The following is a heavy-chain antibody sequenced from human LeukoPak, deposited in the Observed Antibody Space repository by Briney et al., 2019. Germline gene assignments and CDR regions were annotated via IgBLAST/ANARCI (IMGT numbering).Heavy chain of an antibody. V-gene: IGHV1-46*01. Sequence: ASVKVSCKASGYTFTSYYMHWVRQAPAQGLEWMGIINPSGGSTSYAQKFQGRVTMTRDTSTSTVYMELSSLRSEDTAVYYCAREPGGYDTPDAFDIWGQGTMVTVSS. J-gene: IGHJ3*02. CDR1: GYTFTSYY. CDR3: AREPGGYDTPDAFDI. D-gene: IGHD3-3*01. CDR2: INPSGGST.